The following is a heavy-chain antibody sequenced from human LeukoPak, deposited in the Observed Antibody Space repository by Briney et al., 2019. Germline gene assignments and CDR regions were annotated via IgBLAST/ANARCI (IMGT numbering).Heavy chain of an antibody. CDR3: ARGRARYFDWLLSQYYFDY. D-gene: IGHD3-9*01. V-gene: IGHV4-59*01. J-gene: IGHJ4*02. CDR2: IYYSGST. Sequence: PETLSLTCTVSGGSISRYYWSWIRQPPGKGLEWIGYIYYSGSTNYNPSLKSRVTISVDTSKNQFSLKLSSVTAAVTAVYYCARGRARYFDWLLSQYYFDYWGQGTLVTVSS. CDR1: GGSISRYY.